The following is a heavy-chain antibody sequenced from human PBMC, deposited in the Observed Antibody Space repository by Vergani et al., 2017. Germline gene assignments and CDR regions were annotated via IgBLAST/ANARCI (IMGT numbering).Heavy chain of an antibody. J-gene: IGHJ3*02. CDR3: AKDRVPRLSFDI. CDR2: ISGSGGST. V-gene: IGHV3-23*04. Sequence: EVPLVESGGGLVQPGGSLKLSCAASGFTFSSYAMRWVRQAPGKGLEWVSAISGSGGSTYYADSVKGRFTISRDNSKNTLYLQMNSLRAEDTAVYYCAKDRVPRLSFDIWGRGTMVSVSS. CDR1: GFTFSSYA.